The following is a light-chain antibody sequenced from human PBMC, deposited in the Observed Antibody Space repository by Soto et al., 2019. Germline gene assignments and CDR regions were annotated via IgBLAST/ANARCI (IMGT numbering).Light chain of an antibody. CDR1: KSVSSGY. CDR3: QQYGSSPPWT. V-gene: IGKV3-20*01. J-gene: IGKJ1*01. Sequence: VEVSLSFRASKSVSSGYSAWYQQKPGQAPRVLIYGASSRATGIPDRFSGSGSGTDFTLTISRLEPEDVAVHYCQQYGSSPPWTFGEGSMVDIK. CDR2: GAS.